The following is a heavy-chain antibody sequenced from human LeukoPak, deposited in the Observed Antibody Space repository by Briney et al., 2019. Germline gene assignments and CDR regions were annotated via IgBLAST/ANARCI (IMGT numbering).Heavy chain of an antibody. V-gene: IGHV4-39*07. J-gene: IGHJ4*02. Sequence: PSETLSLTCSVSGASTSNSSYYWGWIRQPPGKGLEWIGSIYYSGSTYYNPSLKSRVTISVDTSKNQFSLKLSSVTAADTAVYYCARVVGVGGMRFDYWGQGTLVTVSS. CDR1: GASTSNSSYY. D-gene: IGHD3-10*01. CDR3: ARVVGVGGMRFDY. CDR2: IYYSGST.